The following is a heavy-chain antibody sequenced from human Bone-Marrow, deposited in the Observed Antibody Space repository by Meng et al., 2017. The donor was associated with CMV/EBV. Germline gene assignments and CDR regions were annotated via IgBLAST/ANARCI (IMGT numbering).Heavy chain of an antibody. CDR1: GFTFSTYA. V-gene: IGHV3-NL1*01. CDR2: IYSGGSST. J-gene: IGHJ4*02. Sequence: GESLKISCAASGFTFSTYAMHWVRQAPGKGLEWVSVIYSGGSSTYYADSVKGRFTISRDNAKNSLYLQMNSLRAEDTAVYYCARDRVLYYDFWSGYYVSDAYWGQGPLVTFYS. D-gene: IGHD3-3*01. CDR3: ARDRVLYYDFWSGYYVSDAY.